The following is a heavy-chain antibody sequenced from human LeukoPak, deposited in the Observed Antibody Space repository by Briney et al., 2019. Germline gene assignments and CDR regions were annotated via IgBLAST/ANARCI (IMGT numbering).Heavy chain of an antibody. CDR1: GYTFTGYY. Sequence: ASVKVSCKASGYTFTGYYMHWVRQAPGQGLEWMGWINPNSGGTNYAQKFQSRVAMTRDTSISTAYMELSRLRSDDTAVYYCARLGTCSSTSCYPTGDYWGQGTLVTVSS. CDR2: INPNSGGT. D-gene: IGHD2-2*01. V-gene: IGHV1-2*02. CDR3: ARLGTCSSTSCYPTGDY. J-gene: IGHJ4*02.